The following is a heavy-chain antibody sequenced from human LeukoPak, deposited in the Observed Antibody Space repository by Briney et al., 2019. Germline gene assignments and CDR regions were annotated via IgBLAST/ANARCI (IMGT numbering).Heavy chain of an antibody. V-gene: IGHV1-69*05. CDR2: IIPIFGTA. CDR1: GGTFSSYA. D-gene: IGHD2-2*01. J-gene: IGHJ4*02. CDR3: ATMALRTSCPFDY. Sequence: SVKASCKASGGTFSSYAISWVRQAPGQGLEWMGGIIPIFGTANYAQKFQGRVTITTDESTSTAYMELSSLRSEDTAVYYCATMALRTSCPFDYWGQGTLVTVSS.